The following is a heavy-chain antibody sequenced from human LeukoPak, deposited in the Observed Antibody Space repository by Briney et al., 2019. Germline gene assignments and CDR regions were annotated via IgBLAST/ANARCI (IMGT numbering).Heavy chain of an antibody. CDR1: GSTVSNNY. Sequence: PGGSLRLSCAASGSTVSNNYMSWVRQAPGKGLEWVSISYSDSNTNYADSVKGRFTISRDTSQNTLSLQMNSLRAEDTAVYYCVRKNRDFNAAFDIWGQGTVATVSS. D-gene: IGHD1-14*01. V-gene: IGHV3-53*01. CDR2: SYSDSNT. J-gene: IGHJ3*02. CDR3: VRKNRDFNAAFDI.